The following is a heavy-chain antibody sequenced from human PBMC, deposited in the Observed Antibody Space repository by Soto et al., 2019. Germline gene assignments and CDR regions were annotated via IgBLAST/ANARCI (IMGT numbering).Heavy chain of an antibody. J-gene: IGHJ6*02. CDR3: ASFLEWDSPNYYYYYGMDV. Sequence: PSETLSLTCTVSGGSISSGDYYWSWIRQPPGKGLEWIGYIYYSGSTYYNPSLKSRVTISVDTSKNQFSLKLSSVTAAGTAVYYCASFLEWDSPNYYYYYGMDVWGQGTTVTVSS. CDR1: GGSISSGDYY. D-gene: IGHD3-3*01. V-gene: IGHV4-30-4*01. CDR2: IYYSGST.